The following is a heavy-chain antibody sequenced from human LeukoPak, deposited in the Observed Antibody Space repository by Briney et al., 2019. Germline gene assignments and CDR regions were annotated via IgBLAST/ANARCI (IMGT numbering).Heavy chain of an antibody. CDR2: INLSGST. V-gene: IGHV4-34*01. CDR3: ASPSFVAAAGGGGLYGMDV. J-gene: IGHJ6*02. Sequence: KPSETLSFTCAVYGGSFSGYYWSWIRQPPGKGLEWIGEINLSGSTNYSPSLKSRVTISVDTSKHQFSLKLSSVTAADTAVYYCASPSFVAAAGGGGLYGMDVWGQGTTVTVSS. D-gene: IGHD6-13*01. CDR1: GGSFSGYY.